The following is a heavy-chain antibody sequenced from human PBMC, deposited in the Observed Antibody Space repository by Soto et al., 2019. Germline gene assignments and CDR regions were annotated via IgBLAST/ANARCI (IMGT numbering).Heavy chain of an antibody. CDR3: ARGDSTDCSNGVCSFFYNHDMDV. J-gene: IGHJ6*02. Sequence: ASVKVSCKASGYTFTDYYMHCVRQAPGQGLEWLGRINPKSGGTSTAQKFQGWVTMTTDTSISTASMELTRLTSDDTAIYYCARGDSTDCSNGVCSFFYNHDMDVWGQGTTVTVSS. CDR2: INPKSGGT. V-gene: IGHV1-2*04. CDR1: GYTFTDYY. D-gene: IGHD2-8*01.